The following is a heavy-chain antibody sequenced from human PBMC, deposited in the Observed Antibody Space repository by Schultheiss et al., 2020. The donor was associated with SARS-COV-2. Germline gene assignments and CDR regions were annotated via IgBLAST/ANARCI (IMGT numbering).Heavy chain of an antibody. J-gene: IGHJ4*02. Sequence: SETLSLTCTVSGGSISSSSYYWGWIRQPPGKGLEWIGSIYYSGSTYYNPSLKSRVTISVDTSKNQFSLKLSSVTAADTAVYYCARRASHTPFDYWGQGTLGTVS. CDR1: GGSISSSSYY. V-gene: IGHV4-39*07. CDR2: IYYSGST. D-gene: IGHD2-2*01. CDR3: ARRASHTPFDY.